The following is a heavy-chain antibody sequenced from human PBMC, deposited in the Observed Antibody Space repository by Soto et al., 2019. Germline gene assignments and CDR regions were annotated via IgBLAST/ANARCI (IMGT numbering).Heavy chain of an antibody. V-gene: IGHV1-8*01. CDR3: AREGACGGDCYRGYYYYGMDV. CDR1: GYTFTSYD. D-gene: IGHD2-21*02. CDR2: MNPNSGNT. J-gene: IGHJ6*02. Sequence: ASVKVSCKASGYTFTSYDINWVRQATGQGLEWMGWMNPNSGNTGYAQKFQGRVTMTRNTSISTAYMELRSLRSEDTAVYYCAREGACGGDCYRGYYYYGMDVWGQGTTVTVS.